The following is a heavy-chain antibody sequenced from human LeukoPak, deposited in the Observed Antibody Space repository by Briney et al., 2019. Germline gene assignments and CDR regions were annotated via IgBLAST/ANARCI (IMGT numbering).Heavy chain of an antibody. V-gene: IGHV3-7*03. CDR3: ARGRFSFDY. CDR1: GFTFSSYW. CDR2: IKPDESEK. J-gene: IGHJ4*02. Sequence: QTGGSLRLSCADSGFTFSSYWMTWVRQAPGEGLEWVANIKPDESEKYYLDSVKGRFTISSDNAKNSVYLQMNSLRAEDTAVYYCARGRFSFDYWGQGTLVTVSS.